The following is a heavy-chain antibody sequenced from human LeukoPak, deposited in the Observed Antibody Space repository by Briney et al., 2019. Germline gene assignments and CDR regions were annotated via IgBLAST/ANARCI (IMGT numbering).Heavy chain of an antibody. V-gene: IGHV1-69*04. CDR1: GGTFSSYA. D-gene: IGHD5-24*01. CDR3: ARDYGYNSGRPGYYFDY. J-gene: IGHJ4*02. Sequence: SVKVSCKASGGTFSSYAISWVRQAPGQGLEWMGRIIPIFGITNYAQKFQGRVTITADKSTSTAYMELSSLRSEDTAVYYCARDYGYNSGRPGYYFDYWGQGTLVTVSS. CDR2: IIPIFGIT.